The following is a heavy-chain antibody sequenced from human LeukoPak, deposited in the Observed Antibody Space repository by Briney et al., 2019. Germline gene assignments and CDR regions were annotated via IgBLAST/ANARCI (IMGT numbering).Heavy chain of an antibody. D-gene: IGHD2-15*01. CDR1: GLTFGDYA. J-gene: IGHJ3*02. Sequence: PGGSLRLSCTASGLTFGDYAMSWVRQAPGNGLEWVSFIRSKVYGGTTEYAASVKGRFIISRDDSKSLVYLQMNSLKTEDTAVYYCSRVRYCSGRSCYFGAFDIWGQGTMVTVSS. V-gene: IGHV3-49*04. CDR2: IRSKVYGGTT. CDR3: SRVRYCSGRSCYFGAFDI.